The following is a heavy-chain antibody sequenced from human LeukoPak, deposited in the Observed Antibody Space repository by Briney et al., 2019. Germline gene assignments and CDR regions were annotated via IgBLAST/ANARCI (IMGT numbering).Heavy chain of an antibody. V-gene: IGHV4-4*02. Sequence: SGTLSLTCAVSGGSISSSNWWSWVRQPPGKGLEWIGEIYHSGSTNYNPSLKSRVTISVDKSKNQFSLKLSSVTAADTAVYYCARDLGGGYCSSTSCYFRGQGTLVTVSS. CDR3: ARDLGGGYCSSTSCYF. CDR2: IYHSGST. D-gene: IGHD2-2*01. CDR1: GGSISSSNW. J-gene: IGHJ4*02.